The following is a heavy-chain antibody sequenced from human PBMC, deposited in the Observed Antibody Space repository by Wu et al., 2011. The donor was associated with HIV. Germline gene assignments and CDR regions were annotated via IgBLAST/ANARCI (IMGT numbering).Heavy chain of an antibody. CDR3: ARGIRDGDEKDASDV. J-gene: IGHJ3*01. D-gene: IGHD3-10*01. CDR2: LIPNFRYP. Sequence: GAEVKRPGSSVKVSCKTSGSTFSSYAINWVRQAPGQGLEWMGGLIPNFRYPQLARSFQERLTITADESSGTAYLDLRRLRSEDTAVYYCARGIRDGDEKDASDVWGQGTLVSVSS. CDR1: GSTFSSYA. V-gene: IGHV1-69*01.